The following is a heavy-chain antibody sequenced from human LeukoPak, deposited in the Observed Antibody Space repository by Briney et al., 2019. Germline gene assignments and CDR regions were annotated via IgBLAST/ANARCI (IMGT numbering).Heavy chain of an antibody. CDR3: ARGRRGYSSSWREFGAGRPHPPNAFDI. J-gene: IGHJ3*02. CDR2: INHSGST. Sequence: PSETLSLTCAVYGGSFSGYYWSWIRQPPGKGLEWIGEINHSGSTNYNPSLKSRVTISVDTSKNQFSLKLSSVTAADTAVYYCARGRRGYSSSWREFGAGRPHPPNAFDIWGQGTMVTVSS. V-gene: IGHV4-34*01. CDR1: GGSFSGYY. D-gene: IGHD6-13*01.